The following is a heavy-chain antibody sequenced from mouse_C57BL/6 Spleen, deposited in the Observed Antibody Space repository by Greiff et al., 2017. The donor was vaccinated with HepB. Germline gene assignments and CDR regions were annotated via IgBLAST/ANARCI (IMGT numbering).Heavy chain of an antibody. V-gene: IGHV1-62-2*01. D-gene: IGHD1-1*01. Sequence: QVQLQQSGAELVKPGASVKLSCKASGYTFTEYTIHWVKQRSGQGLEWIGWFYPGSGSIKYNEKFKDKATLTADKSSSTVYMELSRLTSEDSAVYFCARHEVPGGLLHKAWFAYWGQGTLVTVSA. CDR2: FYPGSGSI. CDR3: ARHEVPGGLLHKAWFAY. CDR1: GYTFTEYT. J-gene: IGHJ3*01.